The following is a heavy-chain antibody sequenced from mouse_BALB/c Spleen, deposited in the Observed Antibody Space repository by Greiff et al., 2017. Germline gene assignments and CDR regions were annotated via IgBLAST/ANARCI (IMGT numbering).Heavy chain of an antibody. Sequence: EVKVVESGGGLVQPGGSRKLSCAASGFTFSSFGMHWVRQAPEKGLEWVAYISSGSSTIYYADTVKGRFTISRDNPKNTLFLQMTSLRSEDTAMYYCARSGYGSGYAYWYFDVWGAGTTVTVSS. CDR2: ISSGSSTI. J-gene: IGHJ1*01. CDR1: GFTFSSFG. CDR3: ARSGYGSGYAYWYFDV. D-gene: IGHD1-1*01. V-gene: IGHV5-17*02.